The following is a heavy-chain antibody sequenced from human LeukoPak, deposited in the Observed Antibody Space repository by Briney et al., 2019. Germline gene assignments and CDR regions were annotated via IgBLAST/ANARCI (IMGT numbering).Heavy chain of an antibody. J-gene: IGHJ3*01. CDR3: ARGGSPPEALGDTFDV. Sequence: GGSVRLSCAASGFTFSSYWMHGVRQAPGKGLVWVSRVKSDGSSTNYADSVKGRFTISGDNAKNTLHLQMNSLRAEDTAVYYCARGGSPPEALGDTFDVWGQGSLGTVSS. D-gene: IGHD1-26*01. CDR2: VKSDGSST. V-gene: IGHV3-74*01. CDR1: GFTFSSYW.